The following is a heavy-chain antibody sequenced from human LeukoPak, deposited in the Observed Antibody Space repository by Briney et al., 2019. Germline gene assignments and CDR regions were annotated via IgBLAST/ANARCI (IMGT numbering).Heavy chain of an antibody. D-gene: IGHD6-19*01. CDR2: ISYDGSNK. CDR1: GFTFSSYA. V-gene: IGHV3-30*04. Sequence: GGSLRLSCAASGFTFSSYAMHWVRQAPGKGLEWVAVISYDGSNKYYADSVKGRFTISRDNSKNTLYLQMNSLRAEDTAVYYCARDRGKQWLSHFCDYWGQGTLVTVSS. CDR3: ARDRGKQWLSHFCDY. J-gene: IGHJ4*02.